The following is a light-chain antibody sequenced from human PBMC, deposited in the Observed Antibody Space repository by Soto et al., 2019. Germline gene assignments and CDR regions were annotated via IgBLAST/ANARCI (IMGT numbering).Light chain of an antibody. Sequence: IQMTQSPSSLSASVGDRVTITCQASQDITNYLIWYQQKPGKAPKLLIYDASSLGTGVSSRFSGSGSGTHFTLTIISLQPEDIATYYCQQFDSVPCTFGQGTKLEIK. J-gene: IGKJ2*02. CDR1: QDITNY. CDR3: QQFDSVPCT. CDR2: DAS. V-gene: IGKV1-33*01.